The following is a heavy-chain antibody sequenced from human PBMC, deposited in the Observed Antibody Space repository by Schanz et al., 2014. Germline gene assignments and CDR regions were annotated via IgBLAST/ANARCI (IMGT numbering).Heavy chain of an antibody. CDR2: INAHTGNT. D-gene: IGHD2-2*01. CDR3: ARGIPYCSSTSCSGLDAYDV. Sequence: QVQLVQSGAEVKKPGASVRVSCKASGYTFTSYYMHWVRQAPGQGLEWMGWINAHTGNTQYAQKFQGRVNMTRDTVTTTVHLELTRLRTDDTAMYYCARGIPYCSSTSCSGLDAYDVWGQGTLVTVSS. J-gene: IGHJ3*01. CDR1: GYTFTSYY. V-gene: IGHV1-2*02.